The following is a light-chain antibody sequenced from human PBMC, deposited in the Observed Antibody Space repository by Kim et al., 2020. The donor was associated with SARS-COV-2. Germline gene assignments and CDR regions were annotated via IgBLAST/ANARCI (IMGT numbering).Light chain of an antibody. V-gene: IGKV3-15*01. CDR3: QQYNKWPLT. Sequence: EIVMTQSPVTLSVSPGERATLYCRASQSVSHYLAWYQQRPGQAPRLLIYGASTRATGIPARFSGSGSETEFTLIISSLQSEDFAVYYCQQYNKWPLTFGGGTKVDIK. J-gene: IGKJ4*01. CDR2: GAS. CDR1: QSVSHY.